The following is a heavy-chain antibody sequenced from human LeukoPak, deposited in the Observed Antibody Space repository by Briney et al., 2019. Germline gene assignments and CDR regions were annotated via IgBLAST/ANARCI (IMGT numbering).Heavy chain of an antibody. V-gene: IGHV4-59*12. CDR3: ARDVWFGAGRTFDY. CDR1: GGSISSYY. CDR2: IYYSGST. Sequence: SETLSLTCTVSGGSISSYYWSWIRQPPGKGLEWIGYIYYSGSTNYNPSLKSRVTISVDPSKNQFSLKLSSVPAADTAVYYCARDVWFGAGRTFDYWGQGTLVTVSS. J-gene: IGHJ4*02. D-gene: IGHD3-10*01.